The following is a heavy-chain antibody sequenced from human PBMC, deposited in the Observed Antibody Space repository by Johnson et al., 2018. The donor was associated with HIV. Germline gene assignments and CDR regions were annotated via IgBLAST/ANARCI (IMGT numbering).Heavy chain of an antibody. CDR2: ISKDGDNE. Sequence: QVQLVESGGGLVQPGGSLRLSCLASGFSISDSAIHWVRQAPGKGLESVAVISKDGDNEYYADSVKGRFTVSRDHSKNTLNLQMNSLRPEDTGVYYCASGAYSSSLTFDIWGQGTMVTVSS. CDR3: ASGAYSSSLTFDI. J-gene: IGHJ3*02. CDR1: GFSISDSA. D-gene: IGHD6-6*01. V-gene: IGHV3-30-3*01.